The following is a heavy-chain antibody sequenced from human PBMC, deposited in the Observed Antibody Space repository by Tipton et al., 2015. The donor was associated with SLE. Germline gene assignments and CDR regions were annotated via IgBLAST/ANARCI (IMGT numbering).Heavy chain of an antibody. CDR1: GFTFNDYA. D-gene: IGHD5-12*01. V-gene: IGHV3-9*01. CDR2: INWNSDNR. Sequence: SLRLSCVASGFTFNDYAMLWVRQAPGRGLEWVSGINWNSDNRGYADSVKGRFTISRDNARNSLYLQINSLRPEDTALYYCAKDIGNSGYLFDYWGQGALVTVSS. J-gene: IGHJ4*02. CDR3: AKDIGNSGYLFDY.